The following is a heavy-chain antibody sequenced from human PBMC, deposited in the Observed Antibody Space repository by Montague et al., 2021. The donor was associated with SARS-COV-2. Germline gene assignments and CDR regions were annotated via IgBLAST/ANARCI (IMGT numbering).Heavy chain of an antibody. D-gene: IGHD6-13*01. J-gene: IGHJ4*02. CDR1: GDSVSSNTAA. Sequence: CAISGDSVSSNTAAWNWIRQSPSRGLEWLGRTYYRSKWYYDYAVSVKSRMTISPDPSKNQFSLQLSSVTPEDRAVYYYARDPRYSLSWSFDYWGQGTLVTVSS. CDR2: TYYRSKWYY. CDR3: ARDPRYSLSWSFDY. V-gene: IGHV6-1*01.